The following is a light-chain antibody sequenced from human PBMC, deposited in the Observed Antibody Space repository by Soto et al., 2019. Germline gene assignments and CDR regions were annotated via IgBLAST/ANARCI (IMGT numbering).Light chain of an antibody. V-gene: IGKV1-27*01. CDR1: PGISNF. J-gene: IGKJ4*01. CDR3: QNFNSAPLT. CDR2: AAS. Sequence: DIQMTQSPSSLSASVGDRVTITCRASPGISNFLAWYQQKPGKVPKLLIYAASTLQSGVPSRFSGSGSGTDFTLTISSLQHEDVATYYCQNFNSAPLTFGGGTKV.